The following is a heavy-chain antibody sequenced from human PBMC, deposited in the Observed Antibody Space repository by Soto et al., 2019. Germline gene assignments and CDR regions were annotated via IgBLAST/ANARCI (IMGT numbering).Heavy chain of an antibody. CDR1: GGSFSGYY. V-gene: IGHV4-34*01. CDR2: INHSGST. Sequence: PSETLSLTCAVYGGSFSGYYWSWIRQPPGKGLEWIGEINHSGSTNYNPSLKSRVTISVDTSKNQFSLKLSSVTAADTAVYYCARGLALVITSGYYYYGMYFSGQGTTLTVSA. J-gene: IGHJ6*01. D-gene: IGHD3-22*01. CDR3: ARGLALVITSGYYYYGMYF.